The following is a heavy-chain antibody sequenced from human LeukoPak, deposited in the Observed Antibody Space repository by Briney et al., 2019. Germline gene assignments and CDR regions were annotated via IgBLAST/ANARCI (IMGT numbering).Heavy chain of an antibody. J-gene: IGHJ4*02. Sequence: GGSLRLSCAASGFTFSSYAMHWVRQAPGKGLEWVAFIRKDGNNENYADSVKGRFTISRDNSKNTLYLQMNSLQTEDTAVYYCARDLDQQGILDYWGQGTLVTVSS. V-gene: IGHV3-30*02. D-gene: IGHD3/OR15-3a*01. CDR2: IRKDGNNE. CDR1: GFTFSSYA. CDR3: ARDLDQQGILDY.